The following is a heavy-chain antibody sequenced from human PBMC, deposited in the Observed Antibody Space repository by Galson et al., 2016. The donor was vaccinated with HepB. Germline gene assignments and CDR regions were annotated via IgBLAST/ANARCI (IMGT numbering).Heavy chain of an antibody. J-gene: IGHJ4*02. CDR1: GFTFSTYS. Sequence: SLRLSCAASGFTFSTYSMNWVRQAPGKGLEWVSFISITSGYKYYADSLKGRVTISRDNDKNSLFLQMTSLRAEDTAVYYCARALPYTVVPDYWGQGTLVTVST. V-gene: IGHV3-21*01. D-gene: IGHD2-2*02. CDR2: ISITSGYK. CDR3: ARALPYTVVPDY.